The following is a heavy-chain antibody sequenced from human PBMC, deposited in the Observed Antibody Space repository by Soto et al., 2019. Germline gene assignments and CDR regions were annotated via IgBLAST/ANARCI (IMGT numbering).Heavy chain of an antibody. Sequence: GGSLRLSCAASGFSFGSYSMTWVRQAPGKGLEWVSVIGGDAVTTYYADSVKGRFTVSRDNFKNTVHLQMNSLRAEDTAVYYCAKALYSSTYARGLDVWGQGTTVTV. V-gene: IGHV3-23*01. CDR3: AKALYSSTYARGLDV. D-gene: IGHD6-19*01. CDR1: GFSFGSYS. CDR2: IGGDAVTT. J-gene: IGHJ6*02.